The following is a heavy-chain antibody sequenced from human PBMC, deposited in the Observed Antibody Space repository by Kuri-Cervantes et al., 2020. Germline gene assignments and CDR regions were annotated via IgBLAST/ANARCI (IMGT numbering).Heavy chain of an antibody. Sequence: SVKVSCKASGGTFSSYAISWVRQAPGQGLEWMGGIIPIFGTANYAQKFQGRVTITADKSTSTAYMELSSLRSEDTAVYHCASIPSPSRDYGDYWGQGTLVTVSS. V-gene: IGHV1-69*06. CDR1: GGTFSSYA. CDR3: ASIPSPSRDYGDY. CDR2: IIPIFGTA. J-gene: IGHJ4*02.